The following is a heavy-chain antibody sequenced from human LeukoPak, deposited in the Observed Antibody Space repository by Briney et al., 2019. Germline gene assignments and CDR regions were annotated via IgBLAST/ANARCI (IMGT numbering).Heavy chain of an antibody. J-gene: IGHJ6*03. V-gene: IGHV1-69*06. CDR2: IIPIFGTA. CDR1: GGTFSSYA. CDR3: ARDLEGIVATSGLYYYYMDV. Sequence: GASVKVSCKASGGTFSSYAISWVRQAPGQGLEWMGGIIPIFGTANYAQKFQGRVTITADKSTSTAYMELSSLRSEDTAVYYCARDLEGIVATSGLYYYYMDVWGKGTTVTVSS. D-gene: IGHD5-12*01.